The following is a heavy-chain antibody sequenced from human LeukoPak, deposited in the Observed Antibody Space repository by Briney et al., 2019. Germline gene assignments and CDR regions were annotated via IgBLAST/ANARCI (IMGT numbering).Heavy chain of an antibody. Sequence: PGGSLRLSCAASGFTFSSYSMNWVRQAPGKGLEWVSYISSSSSTIYYADSVKGRFTISRDNAKNSLYLQMNSLRAEDTAVYYCARELDSGSHGGYFDYWGQGTLVTVSS. CDR2: ISSSSSTI. CDR3: ARELDSGSHGGYFDY. J-gene: IGHJ4*02. V-gene: IGHV3-48*01. CDR1: GFTFSSYS. D-gene: IGHD1-26*01.